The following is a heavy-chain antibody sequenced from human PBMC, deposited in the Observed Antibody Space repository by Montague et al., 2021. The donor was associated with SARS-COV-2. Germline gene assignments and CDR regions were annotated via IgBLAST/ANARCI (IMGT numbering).Heavy chain of an antibody. CDR1: GFTFSSYG. CDR3: ARDRGYSYGPTYYYYGMDV. V-gene: IGHV3-33*01. D-gene: IGHD5-18*01. J-gene: IGHJ6*02. Sequence: SLSLACAASGFTFSSYGMHWVRQAPGKGLEWVAVIWYDGSNKYYSDSVKGRFTISRDNSKNTLYLQMNSLRAEDTAVYYCARDRGYSYGPTYYYYGMDVWGQGTTVTVSS. CDR2: IWYDGSNK.